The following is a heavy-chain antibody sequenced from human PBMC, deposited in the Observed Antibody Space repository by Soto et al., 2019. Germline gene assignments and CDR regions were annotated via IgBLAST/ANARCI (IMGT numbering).Heavy chain of an antibody. CDR1: GGSINNTNYS. CDR2: IYYNGRT. V-gene: IGHV4-39*01. J-gene: IGHJ5*02. D-gene: IGHD3-10*01. Sequence: SETLSLTCSVSGGSINNTNYSWVWIRQPPGKGQGWIGMIYYNGRTYYRESLKSRVTISVDPSKNQISLKVTSVTAADRAVYYCAGSGSRGHLSGWFDPWGQGSLVTVSS. CDR3: AGSGSRGHLSGWFDP.